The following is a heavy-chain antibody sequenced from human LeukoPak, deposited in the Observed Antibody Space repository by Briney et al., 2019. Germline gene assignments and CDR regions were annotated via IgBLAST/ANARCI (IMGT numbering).Heavy chain of an antibody. CDR3: ARSGTVGAMPV. Sequence: SETLSLTCTVSGGSISSGDYYWSWIRLPPGKGLEWIGYIYYSGSTNYNPSLKSRVTISVDTSKNQFSLKLSSVTAADTAVYYCARSGTVGAMPVWGQGTLVTVSS. CDR1: GGSISSGDYY. V-gene: IGHV4-61*08. CDR2: IYYSGST. D-gene: IGHD1-26*01. J-gene: IGHJ4*02.